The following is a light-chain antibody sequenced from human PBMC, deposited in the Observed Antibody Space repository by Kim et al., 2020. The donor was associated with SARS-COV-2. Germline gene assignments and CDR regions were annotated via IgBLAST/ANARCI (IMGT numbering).Light chain of an antibody. CDR3: QQYGSSPLT. Sequence: SPENRDSLCCRASQGGSRGYLAWYQQKPGQAHRLLIYGASSRATGIPDRFSGSGSGTDYTITISRLEPEDFAVYYCQQYGSSPLTFGGGTKVEIK. J-gene: IGKJ4*01. V-gene: IGKV3-20*01. CDR2: GAS. CDR1: QGGSRGY.